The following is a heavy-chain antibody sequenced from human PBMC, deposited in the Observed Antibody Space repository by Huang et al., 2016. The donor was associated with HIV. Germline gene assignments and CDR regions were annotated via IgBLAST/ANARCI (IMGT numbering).Heavy chain of an antibody. D-gene: IGHD6-6*01. CDR3: ARRFSSSSGYFDY. Sequence: VQLVQSGAEVKKPGESLKISCKGSGYSFSSYWIAWVRQMPGTCLEWMGIIFPDDSDTTYRPSCEGQVTISADKSIGTAYLQWSSLKASDTAMYYCARRFSSSSGYFDYWGQGSLVTVSS. V-gene: IGHV5-51*01. CDR1: GYSFSSYW. CDR2: IFPDDSDT. J-gene: IGHJ4*02.